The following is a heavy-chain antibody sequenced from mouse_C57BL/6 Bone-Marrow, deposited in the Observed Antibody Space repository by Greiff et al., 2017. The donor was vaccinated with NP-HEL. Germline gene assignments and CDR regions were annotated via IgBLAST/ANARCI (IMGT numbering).Heavy chain of an antibody. CDR2: IDPSDSYT. V-gene: IGHV1-59*01. D-gene: IGHD2-4*01. Sequence: QVQLQQPGAELVRPGTSVKLSCKASGYTFTSYWMHWVKQRPGQDLEWIGVIDPSDSYTNYNQKFKGKATLTVDTSSSTAYMQLSSLTSEDSAVYYCARDDYEPFGPFDYWGQGTTLTVSS. J-gene: IGHJ2*01. CDR1: GYTFTSYW. CDR3: ARDDYEPFGPFDY.